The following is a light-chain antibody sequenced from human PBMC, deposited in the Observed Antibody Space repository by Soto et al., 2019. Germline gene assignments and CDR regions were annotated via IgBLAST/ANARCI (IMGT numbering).Light chain of an antibody. CDR3: QTWGSGIWV. Sequence: QPVLTQSPSASASLGASVKLTCTLSSGHSTYDVAWHQQQPQKGTRFLLKLSGDGSHTKGDGIPDRFSGSSSGAERYLIISSLQSEDEADYFCQTWGSGIWVFGGGTKLTVL. CDR2: LSGDGSH. V-gene: IGLV4-69*01. J-gene: IGLJ3*02. CDR1: SGHSTYD.